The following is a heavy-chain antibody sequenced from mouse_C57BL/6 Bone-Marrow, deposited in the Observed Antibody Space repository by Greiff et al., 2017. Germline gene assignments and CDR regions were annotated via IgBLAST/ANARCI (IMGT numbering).Heavy chain of an antibody. Sequence: VQLQQSGPELVKPGASVKMSCKASGYTFTDYNMHWVKQSHGKSLEWIGYINPNNGGTSYNQKFKGKANLTVNKSSSTAYMELSSLTSEDSAVYYGERNYYCSSNEDMDYGGQGTSVTVSS. CDR1: GYTFTDYN. CDR2: INPNNGGT. CDR3: ERNYYCSSNEDMDY. D-gene: IGHD1-1*01. J-gene: IGHJ4*01. V-gene: IGHV1-22*01.